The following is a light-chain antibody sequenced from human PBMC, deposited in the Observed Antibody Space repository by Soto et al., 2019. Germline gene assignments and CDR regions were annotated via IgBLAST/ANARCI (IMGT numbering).Light chain of an antibody. J-gene: IGLJ2*01. CDR1: SSDVGGYNY. Sequence: QSALTQPRSVSGSPGQSVTISCTGTSSDVGGYNYVSWYQQHSGKAPKLMIYDVSKRPSGVPDRFSGSKSGNTASLTISGLQAEDEADYYCCSYASSYTSYVVFGGGTKVTVL. CDR2: DVS. CDR3: CSYASSYTSYVV. V-gene: IGLV2-11*01.